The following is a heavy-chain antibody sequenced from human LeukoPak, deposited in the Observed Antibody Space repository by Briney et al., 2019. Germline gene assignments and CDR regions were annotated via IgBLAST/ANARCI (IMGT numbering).Heavy chain of an antibody. CDR3: AVHFDWLFFDY. Sequence: SETLSLTCAVYGGSFSGYYWSWIRQPPGKGLEWIGEINHSGSTNYNPSLKSRVTISVDTSKNQFSLKLSSVTAADTAVYYCAVHFDWLFFDYWGQGTLVTVSS. D-gene: IGHD3-9*01. CDR1: GGSFSGYY. CDR2: INHSGST. J-gene: IGHJ4*02. V-gene: IGHV4-34*01.